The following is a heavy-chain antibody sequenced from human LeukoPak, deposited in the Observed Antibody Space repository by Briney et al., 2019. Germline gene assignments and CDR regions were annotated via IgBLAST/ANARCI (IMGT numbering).Heavy chain of an antibody. CDR1: GFTFTTYG. CDR3: AKDSHWILFDD. V-gene: IGHV3-23*01. CDR2: IGGSGTRT. D-gene: IGHD2-2*03. Sequence: RLGGSLRLSCSASGFTFTTYGMNWVRQAPGKGLEWVSGIGGSGTRTYYADSVKGRFTISRDNSKNTLYLQMNSLRDEDTAVYYCAKDSHWILFDDWGQGTLVTVSS. J-gene: IGHJ4*02.